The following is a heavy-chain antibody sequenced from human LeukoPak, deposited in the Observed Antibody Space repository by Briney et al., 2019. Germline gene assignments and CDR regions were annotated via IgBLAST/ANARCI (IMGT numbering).Heavy chain of an antibody. CDR2: IKQDGSEK. CDR3: ARDGDYGDYVDY. J-gene: IGHJ4*02. D-gene: IGHD4-17*01. CDR1: EFTFSRYW. Sequence: TGGSLRLSCAASEFTFSRYWMSWVRQAPGKGLEWVANIKQDGSEKCYVDSVKGRFTISRDNAKNSLYLQMNSLRAEDTAVYYCARDGDYGDYVDYWGQGTLVTVSS. V-gene: IGHV3-7*04.